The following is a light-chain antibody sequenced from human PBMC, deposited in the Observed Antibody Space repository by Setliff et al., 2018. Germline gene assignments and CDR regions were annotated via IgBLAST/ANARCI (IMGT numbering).Light chain of an antibody. CDR1: SSDVGSYDL. V-gene: IGLV2-14*03. J-gene: IGLJ1*01. CDR2: GVS. Sequence: QSALTQPASVSGSPGQSITISCSGTSSDVGSYDLVSWYQQHPGKAPKLIIYGVSDRPSGVSNRFSGSKSGNTASLTIFGLQTEDEADYYCNAYTSGTTDVFGTGTKVTVL. CDR3: NAYTSGTTDV.